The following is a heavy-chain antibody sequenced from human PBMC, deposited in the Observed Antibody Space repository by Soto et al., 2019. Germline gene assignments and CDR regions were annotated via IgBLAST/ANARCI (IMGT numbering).Heavy chain of an antibody. Sequence: GGSLRLSCEASGFTFINYGMHWVGQAPGKGLEWVAVIWYDGNNIYYGDSVKGRFTISRDNSKDTVYLQMNSLRAEDTAVYFCARDKSPILRYFDWQPLDYWGQGTRVTVSS. J-gene: IGHJ4*02. V-gene: IGHV3-33*01. D-gene: IGHD3-9*01. CDR3: ARDKSPILRYFDWQPLDY. CDR2: IWYDGNNI. CDR1: GFTFINYG.